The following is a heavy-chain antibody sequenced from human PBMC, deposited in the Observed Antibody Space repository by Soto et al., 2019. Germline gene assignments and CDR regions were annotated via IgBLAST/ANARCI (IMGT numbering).Heavy chain of an antibody. J-gene: IGHJ4*01. CDR2: IYYSGST. Sequence: PSETLSLTCTVSGGSISSGGYYWSWIRQPPGKGLEWIGDIYYSGSTYYNPSLKSRVTISVDTSKKQFSLNLTSVTAADTAVYFCARGQDIAKVGYWGHGTLVTVSS. V-gene: IGHV4-31*03. CDR1: GGSISSGGYY. CDR3: ARGQDIAKVGY. D-gene: IGHD5-12*01.